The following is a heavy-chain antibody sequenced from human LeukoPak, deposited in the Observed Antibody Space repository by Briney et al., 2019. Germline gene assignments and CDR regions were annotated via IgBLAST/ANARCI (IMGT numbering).Heavy chain of an antibody. CDR3: ARTVPDPQLQYYYDSSGYFQDY. D-gene: IGHD3-22*01. CDR2: IYPGDSDT. CDR1: GYSFTSYW. V-gene: IGHV5-51*01. Sequence: GESLKISCKGPGYSFTSYWIGWVRQMPGKGLEWMGIIYPGDSDTRYSPSFQGQVTISADKSISTAYLQWSSLKASDTAMYYCARTVPDPQLQYYYDSSGYFQDYWGQGTLVTVSS. J-gene: IGHJ4*02.